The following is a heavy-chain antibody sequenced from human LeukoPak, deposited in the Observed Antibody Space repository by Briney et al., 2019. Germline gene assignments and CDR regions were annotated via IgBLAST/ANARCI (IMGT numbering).Heavy chain of an antibody. CDR1: GFTFSTHS. D-gene: IGHD5-24*01. V-gene: IGHV3-21*01. CDR2: ISSGSSHI. Sequence: NPGGSLRLSCAASGFTFSTHSMSWVRQSPGKGLEWVSSISSGSSHIYYADSMQGRFTISRDNAKNSLFLQMNSLRVEDTALYYCARDFRTQLDGYSPPYHFDYWGRGALVTVSS. CDR3: ARDFRTQLDGYSPPYHFDY. J-gene: IGHJ4*02.